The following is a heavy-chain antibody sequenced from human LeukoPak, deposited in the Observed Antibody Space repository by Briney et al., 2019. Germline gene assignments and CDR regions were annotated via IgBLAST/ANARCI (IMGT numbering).Heavy chain of an antibody. J-gene: IGHJ4*02. CDR2: IRSKANSYAT. CDR1: GFTFSSYA. Sequence: GGSLRLSCAASGFTFSSYAMSWVRQASGKGLEWVGRIRSKANSYATAYAASVKGRFTISRDDSKNTAYLQMNSLKTEDTAVYYCTRSTLWFGELHSDWGQGTLVTVSS. D-gene: IGHD3-10*01. V-gene: IGHV3-73*01. CDR3: TRSTLWFGELHSD.